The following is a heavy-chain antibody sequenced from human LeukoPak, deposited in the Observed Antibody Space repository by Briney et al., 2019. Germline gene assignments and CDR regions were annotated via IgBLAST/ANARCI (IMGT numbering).Heavy chain of an antibody. V-gene: IGHV3-23*01. D-gene: IGHD2-21*02. J-gene: IGHJ4*02. CDR1: GFTFSSYA. Sequence: GGSLRLSCAASGFTFSSYAMSWVRQAPGKGLEWVSAISGSGGSTYYADSVKGRFTISRDNSKNTLYLQMNSLRAEDTAVYYCAKEGPATAISKNYFDYWGQGTLVTVSS. CDR2: ISGSGGST. CDR3: AKEGPATAISKNYFDY.